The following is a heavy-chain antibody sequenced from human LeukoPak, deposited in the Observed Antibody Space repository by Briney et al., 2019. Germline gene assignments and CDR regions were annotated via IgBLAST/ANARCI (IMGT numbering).Heavy chain of an antibody. Sequence: GASVKVSCKVSGYTLTELSMHWVRRAPGKGLEWMGGFDPEDGETIYAQKFQGRVTMTEDTSTDTAYMELSSLRSEDTAVYYCATGLPSSSWSLDAFDIWGQGTMVTVSS. CDR3: ATGLPSSSWSLDAFDI. J-gene: IGHJ3*02. CDR2: FDPEDGET. D-gene: IGHD6-13*01. V-gene: IGHV1-24*01. CDR1: GYTLTELS.